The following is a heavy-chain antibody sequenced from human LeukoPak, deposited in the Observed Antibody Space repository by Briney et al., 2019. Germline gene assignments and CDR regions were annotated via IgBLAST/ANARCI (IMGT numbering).Heavy chain of an antibody. CDR3: ARAFGSGSYDP. J-gene: IGHJ5*02. D-gene: IGHD3-10*01. CDR2: ISYDGSNK. Sequence: PGGSLRLSCAASGFTFSSYAMHWVRQAPGKGLEWVAVISYDGSNKYYADSVKGRFTISRDNAKNSLYLQMNSLRAEDTAVYYCARAFGSGSYDPWGQGTLVTVSS. V-gene: IGHV3-30*04. CDR1: GFTFSSYA.